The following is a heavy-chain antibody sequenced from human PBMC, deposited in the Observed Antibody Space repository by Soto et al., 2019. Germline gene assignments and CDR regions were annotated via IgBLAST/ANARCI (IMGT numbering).Heavy chain of an antibody. J-gene: IGHJ5*02. D-gene: IGHD2-2*01. CDR2: IYSGGST. V-gene: IGHV3-53*04. Sequence: GGSLRLSCAASGFTVSSNYMSWVRQAPGKGLEWVSVIYSGGSTYYADSVKGRFTISRHNSKNTLYLQMNSLRAEDTAVYYCAREKSEPYCSSTSCYLGWFDPWGQGTLVTVSS. CDR1: GFTVSSNY. CDR3: AREKSEPYCSSTSCYLGWFDP.